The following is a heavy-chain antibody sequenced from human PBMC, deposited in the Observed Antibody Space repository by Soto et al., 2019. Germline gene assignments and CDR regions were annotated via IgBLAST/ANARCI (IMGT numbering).Heavy chain of an antibody. CDR3: ARDTEVRGAAFDI. J-gene: IGHJ3*02. CDR2: ISSNGGST. CDR1: GFTFSSYA. D-gene: IGHD3-10*01. V-gene: IGHV3-64*01. Sequence: EVQLVESGGGLVQPGGSLRLSCAASGFTFSSYAMHWVRQAPGKGLEYVSAISSNGGSTYYANSVKGRFTISRDNSKNTLYLQMGSLRAEDMAVYYCARDTEVRGAAFDIWGQGTMVTVSS.